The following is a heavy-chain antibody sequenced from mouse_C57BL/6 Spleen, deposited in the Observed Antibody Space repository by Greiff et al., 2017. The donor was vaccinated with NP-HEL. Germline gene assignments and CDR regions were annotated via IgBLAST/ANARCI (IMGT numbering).Heavy chain of an antibody. V-gene: IGHV1-64*01. CDR3: ARRQLRLHSTDY. Sequence: QVQLQQPGAELVKPGASVKLSCKASGYTFTSYWMHWVKQRPGQGLEWIGMIHPNSGSTNYNEKFKSKATLPVAKSSSTAYMQLISLTSEDSAVSYCARRQLRLHSTDYWGQGTSVTVSS. J-gene: IGHJ4*01. D-gene: IGHD3-2*02. CDR2: IHPNSGST. CDR1: GYTFTSYW.